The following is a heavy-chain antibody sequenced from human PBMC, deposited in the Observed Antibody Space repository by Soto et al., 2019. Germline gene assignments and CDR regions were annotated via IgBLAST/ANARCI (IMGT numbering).Heavy chain of an antibody. V-gene: IGHV1-18*04. CDR3: ARVGGSYSYYYYGMDV. CDR1: GFTFTSYG. CDR2: ISAYNGNT. D-gene: IGHD1-26*01. J-gene: IGHJ6*02. Sequence: GASVKVSCKASGFTFTSYGISWVRQAPGQRLEWMGWISAYNGNTNYAQKLQGRVTMTTDTSTSTAYMELRSLRSDDTAVYYCARVGGSYSYYYYGMDVWGQGTTVTVSS.